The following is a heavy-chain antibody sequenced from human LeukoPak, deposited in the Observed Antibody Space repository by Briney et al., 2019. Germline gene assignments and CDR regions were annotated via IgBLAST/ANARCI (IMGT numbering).Heavy chain of an antibody. CDR3: ARDRYCSGGRCDYYGMDV. Sequence: SGGSLRLSCAASGFTFSTYAIHWVRQAPGKGLEWVAIITYDGSSKYYTDSVNGRFTISRDNSKNTLYLQMNSLGAEDTAVYYCARDRYCSGGRCDYYGMDVWGQGTTVTVSS. J-gene: IGHJ6*02. V-gene: IGHV3-30-3*01. CDR1: GFTFSTYA. D-gene: IGHD2-15*01. CDR2: ITYDGSSK.